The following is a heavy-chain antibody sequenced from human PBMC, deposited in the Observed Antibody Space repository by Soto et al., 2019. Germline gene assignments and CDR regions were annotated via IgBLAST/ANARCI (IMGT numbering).Heavy chain of an antibody. V-gene: IGHV3-64*01. J-gene: IGHJ6*03. CDR2: ISSNGGST. CDR3: ARGEVPAAYIDV. Sequence: EVQLVESGGGLVQPGGSLRLSCAASGFTFSSYAMHWVRQAPGKGLEYVSAISSNGGSTYYANSVKGRFTISRDNSTNPLYLQMGSLRAEDMAVYYCARGEVPAAYIDVWGKGTTVTVSS. CDR1: GFTFSSYA. D-gene: IGHD2-2*01.